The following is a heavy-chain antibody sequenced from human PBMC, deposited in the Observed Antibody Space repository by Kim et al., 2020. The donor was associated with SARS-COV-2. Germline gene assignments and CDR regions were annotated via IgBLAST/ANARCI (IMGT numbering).Heavy chain of an antibody. D-gene: IGHD1-26*01. V-gene: IGHV4-31*03. CDR1: GGSISSGGYY. Sequence: SETLSLTCTVSGGSISSGGYYWSWIRHHPGKGLEWIGYIYYSGSTYYNPSLKSRVTISVDTSKNQFSLKLSSVTAADTAVYYCARASGEVGAIGYYYGMDVWGQGTTVTVSS. CDR2: IYYSGST. J-gene: IGHJ6*02. CDR3: ARASGEVGAIGYYYGMDV.